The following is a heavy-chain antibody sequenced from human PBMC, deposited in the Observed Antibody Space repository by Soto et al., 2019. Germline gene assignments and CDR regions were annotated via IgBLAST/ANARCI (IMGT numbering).Heavy chain of an antibody. J-gene: IGHJ5*02. V-gene: IGHV4-39*01. Sequence: SKTLSLTCTVSGGSISSSSYYWGWIRQPPGKGLEWIGNIYYSGSTNYNPSLKSRVVISIDTSRNQFSLRLNSLTAADRAVYFCARGVTVFGLVSRFWFDPWGQGTVVTVSS. CDR3: ARGVTVFGLVSRFWFDP. CDR2: IYYSGST. D-gene: IGHD3-3*01. CDR1: GGSISSSSYY.